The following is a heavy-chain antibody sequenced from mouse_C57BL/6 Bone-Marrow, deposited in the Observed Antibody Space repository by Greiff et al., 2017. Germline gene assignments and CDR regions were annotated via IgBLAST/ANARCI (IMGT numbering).Heavy chain of an antibody. Sequence: DVQLVESGGGLVKPGGSLKLSCAASGFTFSSYAMSWVRQTPEKRLEWVATISDGGSYTYYPAHVKGRFTISRDNAKNNLYLQMSHLKAEDTAMYYCARKGYGSSYGDYWGQGTTLTVSS. J-gene: IGHJ2*01. D-gene: IGHD1-1*01. CDR3: ARKGYGSSYGDY. V-gene: IGHV5-4*01. CDR2: ISDGGSYT. CDR1: GFTFSSYA.